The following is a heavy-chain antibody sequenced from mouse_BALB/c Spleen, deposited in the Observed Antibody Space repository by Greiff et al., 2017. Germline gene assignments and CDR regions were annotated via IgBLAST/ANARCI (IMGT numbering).Heavy chain of an antibody. CDR3: ATYDGRAFDY. V-gene: IGHV1S137*01. J-gene: IGHJ2*01. Sequence: QVQLQQSGAELVRPGVSVKISCKGSGYTFTDYAMHWVKQSHAKSLEWIGVISTYYGDASYNQKFKGKATMTVDKSSSTAYMELARLTSEDSAIYYCATYDGRAFDYWGQGTTLTVSS. CDR2: ISTYYGDA. D-gene: IGHD2-14*01. CDR1: GYTFTDYA.